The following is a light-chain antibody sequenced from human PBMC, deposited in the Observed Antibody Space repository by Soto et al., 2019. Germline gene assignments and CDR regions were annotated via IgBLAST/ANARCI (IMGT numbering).Light chain of an antibody. CDR3: QQYNNWPPWT. V-gene: IGKV3-15*01. Sequence: EIVMTQSPTTLSVSAGERATLSCRTSQSISSNLAWYQQKPGQAPRLLIYGASTRAAGIPARFSGSGSGTDFTLTIISLQSEDFAVYYCQQYNNWPPWTFGQGTKVEIK. CDR2: GAS. CDR1: QSISSN. J-gene: IGKJ1*01.